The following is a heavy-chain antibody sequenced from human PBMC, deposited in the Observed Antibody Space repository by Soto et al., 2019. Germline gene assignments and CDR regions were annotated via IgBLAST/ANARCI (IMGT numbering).Heavy chain of an antibody. CDR3: ARDDLPFGSGNYGMDV. CDR1: GYTFTSYG. Sequence: ASVKVSCKASGYTFTSYGISWVRQAPGQGLEWMGWISAYNGNTNYAQKLQGRVTMTTDTSTSTAYMELRSLRSDDTAVYYCARDDLPFGSGNYGMDVWGQGTTVTSP. D-gene: IGHD3-10*01. V-gene: IGHV1-18*01. CDR2: ISAYNGNT. J-gene: IGHJ6*02.